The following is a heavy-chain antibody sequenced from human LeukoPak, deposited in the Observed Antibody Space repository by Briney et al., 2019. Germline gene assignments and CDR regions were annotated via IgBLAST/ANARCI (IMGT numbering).Heavy chain of an antibody. CDR3: ARDNDSRDPPHFDY. CDR2: ISSSSNYI. V-gene: IGHV3-21*04. Sequence: AGGSLRLSCAASGFTFSSYSMNWVRQAPGKGLEWVSSISSSSNYIYYADSVKGRFTISRDNAKNSLYLQMNSLRAEDTAVYYCARDNDSRDPPHFDYWGQGTLVTVSS. J-gene: IGHJ4*02. CDR1: GFTFSSYS. D-gene: IGHD3-16*01.